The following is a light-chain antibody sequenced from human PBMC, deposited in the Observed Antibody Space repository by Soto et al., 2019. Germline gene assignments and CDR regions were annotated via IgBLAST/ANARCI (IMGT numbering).Light chain of an antibody. CDR3: QQYYSYLT. CDR1: QAISNY. J-gene: IGKJ3*01. CDR2: GAK. Sequence: DIQMTQSPSFLSASVGDRVTITCRASQAISNYLNWYQQKPGKAPNLLIFGAKTLQSGVPSRFSGSGSGTDFTLTISCLQSEDFATYYCQQYYSYLTFGPGTKVDIK. V-gene: IGKV1-17*01.